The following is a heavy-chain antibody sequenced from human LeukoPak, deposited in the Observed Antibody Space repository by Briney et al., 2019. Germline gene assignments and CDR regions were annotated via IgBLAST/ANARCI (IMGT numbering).Heavy chain of an antibody. CDR1: GFTFSRYD. V-gene: IGHV3-13*05. CDR2: IGTAGDP. Sequence: PGGSLRLSCAASGFTFSRYDMHWVRQVTGKGLEWVSGIGTAGDPYYPVYVKGRFTISRENAKNSLYPQMNSLRAGDTAVYYCARAVGGAFDCWGQGTRVSVSS. D-gene: IGHD1-26*01. J-gene: IGHJ4*02. CDR3: ARAVGGAFDC.